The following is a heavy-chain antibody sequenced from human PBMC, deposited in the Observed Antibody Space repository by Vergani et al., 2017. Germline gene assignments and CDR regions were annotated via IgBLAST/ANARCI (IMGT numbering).Heavy chain of an antibody. Sequence: KESGPALVKPTQTLTLTCSLSGFSLSSGGMRVSWIRQPPGKGLEWIGSISSSGSLYYNPTLKSRLAFSVDTSKNLFSLRLKSVTATDTGMYYCARPVGPSAIADGYHVWGQGTMVTVS. CDR1: GFSLSSGGMR. CDR3: ARPVGPSAIADGYHV. D-gene: IGHD3-10*01. CDR2: ISSSGSL. V-gene: IGHV4-30-2*03. J-gene: IGHJ3*01.